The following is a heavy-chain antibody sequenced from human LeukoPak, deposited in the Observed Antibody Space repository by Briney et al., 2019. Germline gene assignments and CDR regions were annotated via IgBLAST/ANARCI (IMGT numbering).Heavy chain of an antibody. CDR1: GFTFSSYA. V-gene: IGHV3-23*01. D-gene: IGHD3-10*01. CDR2: ISGSGGST. CDR3: AKAAYGSGSYSILSFDY. Sequence: QPGGSLRLSCAASGFTFSSYAMSWVRQAPGKGLEWVSAISGSGGSTYYADSVKGRFTISRDNSKNTLYLQMNSLRAEDTAVYYCAKAAYGSGSYSILSFDYWGQGTLVTVSS. J-gene: IGHJ4*02.